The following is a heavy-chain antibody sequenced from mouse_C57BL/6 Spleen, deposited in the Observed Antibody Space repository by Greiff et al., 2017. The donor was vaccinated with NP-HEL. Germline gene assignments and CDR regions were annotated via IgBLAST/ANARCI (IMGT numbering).Heavy chain of an antibody. D-gene: IGHD2-3*01. V-gene: IGHV1-61*01. CDR2: IYPSDSET. CDR1: GYTFTSYW. Sequence: VQLQQPGAELVRPGSSVKLSCKASGYTFTSYWMDWVKQRPGQGLEWIGNIYPSDSETHYNQKFKDKATLTVDKSSSTAYMQLSSLTSEDSAVYYCARWLLRSYFDDWGQGTTLTVSS. J-gene: IGHJ2*01. CDR3: ARWLLRSYFDD.